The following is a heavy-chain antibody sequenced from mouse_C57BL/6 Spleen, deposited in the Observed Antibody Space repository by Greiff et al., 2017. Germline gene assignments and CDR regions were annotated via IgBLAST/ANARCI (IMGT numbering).Heavy chain of an antibody. CDR2: IDPSDSYT. D-gene: IGHD1-1*01. V-gene: IGHV1-59*01. Sequence: QVQLQQPGAELVRPGTSVKLSCKASGYTFTSYWMHWVKQRPGQGLEWIGVIDPSDSYTNYNQKFKGKATLTVDTSSSTAYMQLSSLTSEDSAVYCCARNPHYYGSEYGWGKSTTLTVSS. CDR3: ARNPHYYGSEYG. CDR1: GYTFTSYW. J-gene: IGHJ2*01.